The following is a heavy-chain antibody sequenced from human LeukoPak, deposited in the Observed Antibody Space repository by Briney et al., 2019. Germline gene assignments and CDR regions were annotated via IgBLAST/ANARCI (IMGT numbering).Heavy chain of an antibody. V-gene: IGHV4-4*02. Sequence: SETLSLTCAVSGGSISSSNWWSWVRQPPGKGLEWIGEIYHSGSTNYNPSLKSRVTISVDKSKNQFSLKLSSVTAADTAVYYCVDIVVVPAAIYYYYYMDVWGKGPRSPSP. CDR2: IYHSGST. CDR3: VDIVVVPAAIYYYYYMDV. CDR1: GGSISSSNW. D-gene: IGHD2-2*02. J-gene: IGHJ6*03.